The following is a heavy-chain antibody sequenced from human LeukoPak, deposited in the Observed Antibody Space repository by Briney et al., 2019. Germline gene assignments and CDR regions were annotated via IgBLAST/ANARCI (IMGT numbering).Heavy chain of an antibody. D-gene: IGHD4-11*01. Sequence: GESLKISCKGSGYTFSTYWIGWVRQMPGKGLEWMGIIYPGDPHTRNSPSFQGQVTISADKSMSTAYLQWSSLKASDTAMYYCARQSSNGDFDYWGQGTLVTISS. J-gene: IGHJ4*02. CDR3: ARQSSNGDFDY. V-gene: IGHV5-51*01. CDR2: IYPGDPHT. CDR1: GYTFSTYW.